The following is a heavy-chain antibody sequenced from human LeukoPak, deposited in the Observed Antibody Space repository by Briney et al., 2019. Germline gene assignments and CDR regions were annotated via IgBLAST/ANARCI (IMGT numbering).Heavy chain of an antibody. Sequence: GGSLRLSCAASGFTFSSYAMSWVRQAPGKGLEWVSAISGSGGSTYYADSVKGRFTISRDNSKNTLYLQMNSLRAEDTAVYYCAKAKLVGYYDSSGYYQDYWGQGTLVTVSS. CDR2: ISGSGGST. D-gene: IGHD3-22*01. CDR1: GFTFSSYA. V-gene: IGHV3-23*01. CDR3: AKAKLVGYYDSSGYYQDY. J-gene: IGHJ4*02.